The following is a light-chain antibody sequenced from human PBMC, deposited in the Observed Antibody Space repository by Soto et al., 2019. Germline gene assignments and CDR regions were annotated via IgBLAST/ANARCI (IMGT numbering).Light chain of an antibody. V-gene: IGLV2-14*01. CDR2: DVS. CDR3: SSYTSSSTPNYV. J-gene: IGLJ1*01. Sequence: QSVLTQPASGSGSPGQSITISCTGTSSDVGGYNYVSWYQQHPGKAPKLMIYDVSNRPSGVSNRFSGSKSGNTASLTISGLQAEDEADYYCSSYTSSSTPNYVFGNGTKVTVL. CDR1: SSDVGGYNY.